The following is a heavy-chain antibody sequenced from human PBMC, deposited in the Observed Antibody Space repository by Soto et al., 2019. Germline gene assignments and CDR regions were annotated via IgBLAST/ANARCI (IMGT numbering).Heavy chain of an antibody. V-gene: IGHV4-59*01. Sequence: KPSETLSLTCTVSGGSISSYYWSWIRQPPGKGLEWIGYIYYSGSTNYNPSLKSRVTISVDTSKNQFSLKLSSVTAADTAVYYCARGKDYGDLYYFDYWGQGTLVTVSS. CDR1: GGSISSYY. D-gene: IGHD4-17*01. J-gene: IGHJ4*02. CDR2: IYYSGST. CDR3: ARGKDYGDLYYFDY.